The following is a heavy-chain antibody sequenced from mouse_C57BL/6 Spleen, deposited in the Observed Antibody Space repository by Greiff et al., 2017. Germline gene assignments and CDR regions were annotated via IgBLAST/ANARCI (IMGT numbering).Heavy chain of an antibody. Sequence: QVQLQQPGAELVMPGASVKLSCKASGYTFTSYWMHWVKQRPGQGLEWIGEIDPSDSYTNYNQKFKGKSTLTVDKSSSTAYMQLSSLPSEDSAVYYCARSVYYDYDRYAMDYWGQGTSVTVSS. CDR1: GYTFTSYW. J-gene: IGHJ4*01. V-gene: IGHV1-69*01. CDR3: ARSVYYDYDRYAMDY. CDR2: IDPSDSYT. D-gene: IGHD2-4*01.